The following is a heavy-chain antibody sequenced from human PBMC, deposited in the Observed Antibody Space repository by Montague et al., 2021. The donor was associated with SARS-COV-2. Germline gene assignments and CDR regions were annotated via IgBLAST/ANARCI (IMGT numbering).Heavy chain of an antibody. J-gene: IGHJ4*02. D-gene: IGHD4-17*01. CDR1: GFTFSSYS. Sequence: SLRLSCAASGFTFSSYSMNWVRQAPGKGLEWVSSISSSSSYIYYADSVKGRFTISRDDAKNSLYLQMNSLRAEDTAVYYCARTLTTVTSDYFDYWGQGTLVTVSS. CDR3: ARTLTTVTSDYFDY. CDR2: ISSSSSYI. V-gene: IGHV3-21*01.